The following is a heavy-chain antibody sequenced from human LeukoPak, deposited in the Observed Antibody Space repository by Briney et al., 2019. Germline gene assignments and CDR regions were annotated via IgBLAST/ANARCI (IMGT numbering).Heavy chain of an antibody. CDR3: AKGNNSLSYNFDY. J-gene: IGHJ4*02. CDR1: GFSFRDFS. V-gene: IGHV3-43*02. Sequence: PGGSLRLSCAASGFSFRDFSMHWVRQVPGKGLEWVSLISGDGGVTHYADSWRGRFTISGDNDKSSLFLQMNSLRVEDTAFYYCAKGNNSLSYNFDYWGQGTLVTVSS. D-gene: IGHD2/OR15-2a*01. CDR2: ISGDGGVT.